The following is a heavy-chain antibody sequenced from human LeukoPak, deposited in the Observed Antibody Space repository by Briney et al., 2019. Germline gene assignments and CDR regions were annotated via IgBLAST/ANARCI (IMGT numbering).Heavy chain of an antibody. V-gene: IGHV4-31*03. CDR3: ARQSYYGSGSYPEHFDY. D-gene: IGHD3-10*01. Sequence: SQTLSLTCSVSGVSISRSGDYWNWIRQPPGEGLEWLGYIYFSGSTYYSPSLKSRISMSLDTSKNQFSLRLSSVTAADTAVYSCARQSYYGSGSYPEHFDYWGQGTLVTVSS. J-gene: IGHJ4*02. CDR2: IYFSGST. CDR1: GVSISRSGDY.